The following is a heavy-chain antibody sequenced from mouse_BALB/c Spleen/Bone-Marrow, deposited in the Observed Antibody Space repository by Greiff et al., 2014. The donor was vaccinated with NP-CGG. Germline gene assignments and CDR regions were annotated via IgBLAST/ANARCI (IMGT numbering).Heavy chain of an antibody. CDR2: IYPGDGST. V-gene: IGHV1S56*01. D-gene: IGHD4-1*01. CDR3: ARKENWAYAMDY. J-gene: IGHJ4*01. Sequence: VKLVESGPELVKPGASVKMSCKASGYTLTSYYIHWVKQRPGQGLEWIGWIYPGDGSTKYNEKFKGKTTLTADKSSSTAYMLLSSLTSEDSAIYFCARKENWAYAMDYWGQGTSVTVSS. CDR1: GYTLTSYY.